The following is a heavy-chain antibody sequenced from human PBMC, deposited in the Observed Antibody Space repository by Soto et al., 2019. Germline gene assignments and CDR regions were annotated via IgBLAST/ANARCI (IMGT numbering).Heavy chain of an antibody. CDR3: ARDLGDIRYCGGDCDPGYFDY. CDR1: GFTFSDYY. J-gene: IGHJ4*02. Sequence: QVQLVESGGGLVKPGGSLRLSCAASGFTFSDYYMSWIRQAPGKGLEWVSYISSSGSTIYYADSVKGRFTISRDNAKNSLYLQMNSLRAEDTAVYYGARDLGDIRYCGGDCDPGYFDYWGQGTLVTVSS. D-gene: IGHD2-21*02. V-gene: IGHV3-11*01. CDR2: ISSSGSTI.